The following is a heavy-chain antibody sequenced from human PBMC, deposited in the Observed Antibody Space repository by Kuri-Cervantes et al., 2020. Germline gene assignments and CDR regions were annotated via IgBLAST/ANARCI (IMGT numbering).Heavy chain of an antibody. CDR2: IWYDGSNK. J-gene: IGHJ2*01. CDR1: GFTFSSYG. CDR3: AKVVFGTWPTSPYWYFDL. V-gene: IGHV3-33*06. D-gene: IGHD3-10*01. Sequence: GGSLRLSCAASGFTFSSYGMHWVRQAPGKGLEWVAVIWYDGSNKYYADSVKGRFTISRDNSKNTLYLQMNSLRADDTAVYYCAKVVFGTWPTSPYWYFDLWGRGSLVTVSS.